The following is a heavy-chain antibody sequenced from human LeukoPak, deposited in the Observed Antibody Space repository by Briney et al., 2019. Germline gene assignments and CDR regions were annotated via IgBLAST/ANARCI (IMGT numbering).Heavy chain of an antibody. D-gene: IGHD3-10*01. CDR3: VVYYGSGSYPGPVDY. CDR1: GFTFSSYA. J-gene: IGHJ4*02. CDR2: ISGSGGST. Sequence: GGSLRLSCAASGFTFSSYAVSWVRQAPGKGLEWVSAISGSGGSTYYADSVKGRFTISRDNSKNTLYLQMNSLRAEDTAVYYCVVYYGSGSYPGPVDYWGQGTLVTVSS. V-gene: IGHV3-23*01.